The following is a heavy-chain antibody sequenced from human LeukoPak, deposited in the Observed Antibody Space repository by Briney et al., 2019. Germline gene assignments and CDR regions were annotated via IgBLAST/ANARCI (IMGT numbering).Heavy chain of an antibody. Sequence: PGGSLRLSCTASGFTFSTYAMSWVRQAPGKGLDWVSTISGSGGTTYYADSVKGRFTISRDNSKNTLYLRMNSLRAEDTAVYYCAKAPTVTTNYFDYWGQGTLVTVSS. V-gene: IGHV3-23*01. CDR1: GFTFSTYA. CDR3: AKAPTVTTNYFDY. CDR2: ISGSGGTT. J-gene: IGHJ4*02. D-gene: IGHD4-17*01.